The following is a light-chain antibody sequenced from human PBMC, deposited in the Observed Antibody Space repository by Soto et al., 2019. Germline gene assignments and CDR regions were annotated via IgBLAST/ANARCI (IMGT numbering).Light chain of an antibody. CDR1: QSVSSK. V-gene: IGKV3-20*01. Sequence: EIVMTQSPATLSVSPGEGATLSCRASQSVSSKLAWYQQKPGQAPRLLIYGASNRATSIPDRFSGSGSGTDLTLTISRLEPEDFAVYYCQQYGSSGTFGQGTKVDIK. CDR3: QQYGSSGT. J-gene: IGKJ1*01. CDR2: GAS.